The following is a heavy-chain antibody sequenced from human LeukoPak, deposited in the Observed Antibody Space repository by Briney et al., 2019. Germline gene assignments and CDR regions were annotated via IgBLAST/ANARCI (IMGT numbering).Heavy chain of an antibody. Sequence: PSETLSLTCTVSGGSISSYYWSWIRQPPGKGLEWIGYIYYSGSTNYNPSLKSRVTISVDTSKNQFSLKLSSVTAADTAVYYCAREPDGDHLDYWGQGTLVIVSS. J-gene: IGHJ4*02. CDR2: IYYSGST. V-gene: IGHV4-59*01. D-gene: IGHD4-17*01. CDR3: AREPDGDHLDY. CDR1: GGSISSYY.